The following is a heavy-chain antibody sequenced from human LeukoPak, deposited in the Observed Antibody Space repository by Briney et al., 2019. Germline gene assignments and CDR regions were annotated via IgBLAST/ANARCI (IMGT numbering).Heavy chain of an antibody. CDR3: SRGQKDPYGPEFDY. V-gene: IGHV3-49*04. D-gene: IGHD3-10*01. Sequence: PGGSLRLSCTTSGFIFGDYNMNWVRQAPGKGLEWVGYIRAKIHDGTTDFAASVKGRFTISRDDSKSIAYLQMTSLKSEDVAVYYCSRGQKDPYGPEFDYWGQGTLVTVPS. CDR1: GFIFGDYN. J-gene: IGHJ4*02. CDR2: IRAKIHDGTT.